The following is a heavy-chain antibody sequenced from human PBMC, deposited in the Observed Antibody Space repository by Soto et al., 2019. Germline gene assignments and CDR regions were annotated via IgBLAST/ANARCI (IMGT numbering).Heavy chain of an antibody. V-gene: IGHV4-31*03. J-gene: IGHJ4*02. CDR1: GGSISSGGYY. CDR3: ARMGDIVATIDY. Sequence: QVQLQESGPGLGKPSQTLSLTCTVSGGSISSGGYYWSWIRQHPGKGLEWIGYIYYSGSTYYNPSVKSRVTISVDTSKNQFSLKLSSVTAADTAVYYCARMGDIVATIDYWGQGTLVTVSS. D-gene: IGHD5-12*01. CDR2: IYYSGST.